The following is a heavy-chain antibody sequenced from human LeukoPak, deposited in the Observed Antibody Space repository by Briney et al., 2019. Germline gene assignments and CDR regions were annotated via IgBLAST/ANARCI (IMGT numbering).Heavy chain of an antibody. J-gene: IGHJ3*02. Sequence: PGGSLRLSCAASGFTFDDYAMHWVRQAPGKGLEWVSLISWDGGSTYYADSVKGRFTISRDNSKNTLYLQMNSLRAEDTAVYYCARAPYYDFWSGYYTAFDIWGQGTMVTVSS. CDR2: ISWDGGST. V-gene: IGHV3-43D*03. D-gene: IGHD3-3*01. CDR3: ARAPYYDFWSGYYTAFDI. CDR1: GFTFDDYA.